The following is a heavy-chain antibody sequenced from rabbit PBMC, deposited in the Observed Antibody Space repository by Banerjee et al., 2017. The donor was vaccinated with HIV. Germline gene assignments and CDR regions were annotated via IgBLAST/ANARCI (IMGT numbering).Heavy chain of an antibody. CDR1: GIDFSSGYD. Sequence: QQQLVESGGGLVKPGASLTLTCKASGIDFSSGYDMCWVRQAPGKGLEWIACIVTGSGGYTYYASWAKGRFTITRSTSLNTVTLQMTSLTAADTATYFCARSVYSEGWDNYFVLWGPGTLVTVS. D-gene: IGHD7-1*01. V-gene: IGHV1S43*01. CDR2: IVTGSGGYT. CDR3: ARSVYSEGWDNYFVL. J-gene: IGHJ4*01.